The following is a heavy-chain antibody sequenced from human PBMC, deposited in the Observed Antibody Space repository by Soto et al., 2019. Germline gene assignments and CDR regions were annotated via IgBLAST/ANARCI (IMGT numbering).Heavy chain of an antibody. CDR3: AIHGGAYSGYDTNEHDAFDI. V-gene: IGHV4-39*01. D-gene: IGHD5-12*01. Sequence: QLLESGPGLVKPSETLSLTCTVSGGSISSSSYYWGWIRQPPGKGLEWIGSIYYSGSTYYNPSLKSRVTISVDTSKNQFSLKLSSVTAADTAVYYCAIHGGAYSGYDTNEHDAFDIWGQGTMVTVSS. J-gene: IGHJ3*02. CDR1: GGSISSSSYY. CDR2: IYYSGST.